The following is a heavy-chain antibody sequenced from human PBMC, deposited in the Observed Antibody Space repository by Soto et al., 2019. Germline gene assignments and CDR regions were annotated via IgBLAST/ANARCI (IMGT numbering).Heavy chain of an antibody. CDR1: GFTFSSYG. J-gene: IGHJ4*02. D-gene: IGHD3-16*02. CDR3: AKGFPYYDYVWGSYLDY. Sequence: PGGSLRLSCAASGFTFSSYGMHWVRQAPGKGLEWVAVISYDGSNKYYADSVKGRFTISRDNSKNTLYLQMNSLRAEDTAVYYCAKGFPYYDYVWGSYLDYWGQGTLVTVSS. CDR2: ISYDGSNK. V-gene: IGHV3-30*18.